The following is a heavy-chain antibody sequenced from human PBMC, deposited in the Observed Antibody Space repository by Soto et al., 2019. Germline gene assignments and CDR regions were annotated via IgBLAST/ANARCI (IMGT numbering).Heavy chain of an antibody. CDR3: ARAVSGYPRQEYFQH. Sequence: PGGSLRLSCAASGFTFSSYWMSWVRQAPGKGLEWVANIKQDGSEKYYVDSVKGRFTISRDNAKNSLYLQMNSLRAEDTAVYYCARAVSGYPRQEYFQHWGQGTLVTVSS. CDR2: IKQDGSEK. CDR1: GFTFSSYW. J-gene: IGHJ1*01. V-gene: IGHV3-7*05. D-gene: IGHD3-3*01.